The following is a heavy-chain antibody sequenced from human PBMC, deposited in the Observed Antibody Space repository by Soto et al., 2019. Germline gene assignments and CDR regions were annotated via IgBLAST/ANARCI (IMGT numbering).Heavy chain of an antibody. CDR2: INPSGGST. CDR1: GYTFTSYY. D-gene: IGHD6-19*01. Sequence: QVQLVQSGAEVKKPGASVKVSCKASGYTFTSYYMHWVRQAPGQGLEWMGIINPSGGSTSYAQKFQGRVTMTRDTSTSTVYVELSSLRSEDTAVYYCARDPTIFGPGIAVAGLFGEYYFAYWGQGTLVTVSS. CDR3: ARDPTIFGPGIAVAGLFGEYYFAY. V-gene: IGHV1-46*01. J-gene: IGHJ4*02.